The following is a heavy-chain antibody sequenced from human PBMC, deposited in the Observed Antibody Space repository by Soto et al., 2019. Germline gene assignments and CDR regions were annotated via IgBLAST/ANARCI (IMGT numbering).Heavy chain of an antibody. CDR3: AKEMARYGNYYFDY. V-gene: IGHV3-64*04. CDR2: ISSDGDIT. CDR1: GFTFSEYS. J-gene: IGHJ4*02. Sequence: PGGSLRLSCSASGFTFSEYSMHWVRQAPGKGLQYVSTISSDGDITYYADSVKGRFTISRDNAKNSLYLQMNSLRAEDTALYYCAKEMARYGNYYFDYWGQGTLVTVSS. D-gene: IGHD3-16*01.